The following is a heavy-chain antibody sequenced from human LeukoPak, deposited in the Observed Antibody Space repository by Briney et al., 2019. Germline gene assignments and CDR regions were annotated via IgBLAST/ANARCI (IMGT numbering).Heavy chain of an antibody. CDR1: GGSISSDY. Sequence: SETLSLTCTVSGGSISSDYWSWIRQPPGKGLEWIGYIYYSGSTNYNPSLKSRATISVDTSKKQFSLKLSSVTAADTAVYYCASSPYYYDSSGYLQIDYWGQGTLVTVSS. V-gene: IGHV4-59*08. CDR3: ASSPYYYDSSGYLQIDY. D-gene: IGHD3-22*01. J-gene: IGHJ4*02. CDR2: IYYSGST.